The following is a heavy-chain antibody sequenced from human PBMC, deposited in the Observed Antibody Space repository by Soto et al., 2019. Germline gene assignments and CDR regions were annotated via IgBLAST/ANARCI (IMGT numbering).Heavy chain of an antibody. V-gene: IGHV4-59*08. J-gene: IGHJ3*02. CDR2: IYYSGST. CDR3: ARHLDAFDI. CDR1: GGSISSYY. Sequence: QVQLQESGPGLVKPSETLSLTCTVSGGSISSYYWSWIRQPPGKGLEWIGYIYYSGSTNYNPSLKSRVTISVDTSKNQFSLKLSSVTAADTAVCYCARHLDAFDIWGQGTMVTVSS.